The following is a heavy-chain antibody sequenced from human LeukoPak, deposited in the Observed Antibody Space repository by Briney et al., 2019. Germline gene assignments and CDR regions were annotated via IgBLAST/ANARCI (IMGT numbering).Heavy chain of an antibody. CDR2: ISSSGSTI. CDR1: GFTFSSYE. V-gene: IGHV3-48*03. Sequence: TGGSLRLSCAASGFTFSSYEMNWVRQAPGKGLEWVSYISSSGSTIYYADSVKGRFTISRDNAKNSLYLQMNSLRAENTAVYYCARGFAVSLYYYYGMDVWGQGTTVTVSS. J-gene: IGHJ6*02. D-gene: IGHD6-19*01. CDR3: ARGFAVSLYYYYGMDV.